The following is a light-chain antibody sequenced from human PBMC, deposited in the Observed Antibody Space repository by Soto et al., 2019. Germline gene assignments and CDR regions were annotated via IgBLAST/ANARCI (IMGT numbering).Light chain of an antibody. CDR3: AAWDDSLNGVV. CDR2: SNN. Sequence: QSVLTQPPSASGTPGQRVTISCSGSSSNIGRNTVNWYQHFSGTTPKLLMYSNNQRPSGVPDRFSGSKSGTSGSLAISGLQSENEADYYCAAWDDSLNGVVFGGGTQLTVL. J-gene: IGLJ2*01. V-gene: IGLV1-44*01. CDR1: SSNIGRNT.